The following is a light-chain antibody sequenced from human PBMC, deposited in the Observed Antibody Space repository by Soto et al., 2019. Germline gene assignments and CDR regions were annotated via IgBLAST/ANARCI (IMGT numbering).Light chain of an antibody. Sequence: EIVMTQSPATLSVSPGERATLSCRPSQSVSSNLAWYQQKAGEAPRLFIYGASTRATGIRARSSGSGSGTEFTLTISSLQSEDCAVYYCQQYNEWPPWRFGQGTKVEIK. CDR3: QQYNEWPPWR. CDR2: GAS. J-gene: IGKJ1*01. V-gene: IGKV3-15*01. CDR1: QSVSSN.